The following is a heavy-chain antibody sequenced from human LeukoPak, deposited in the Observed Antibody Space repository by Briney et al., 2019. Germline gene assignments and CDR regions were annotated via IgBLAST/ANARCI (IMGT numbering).Heavy chain of an antibody. CDR2: ISSSSSYI. CDR1: GFTFSSYS. D-gene: IGHD6-19*01. CDR3: ARGDLYSSGWYGDVFDI. V-gene: IGHV3-21*01. Sequence: RGSLRLSCAASGFTFSSYSMNWVRQAPGKGLEWVSSISSSSSYIYYADSVKGRFTLSRDNAKNSLYLQMNSLRAEDTAVYYCARGDLYSSGWYGDVFDIWGQGTMVTVSS. J-gene: IGHJ3*02.